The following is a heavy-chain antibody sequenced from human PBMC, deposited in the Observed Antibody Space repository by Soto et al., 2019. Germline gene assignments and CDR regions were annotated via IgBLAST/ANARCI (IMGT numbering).Heavy chain of an antibody. CDR3: ARDGDGYNLYY. CDR1: GYTFTTYG. D-gene: IGHD5-12*01. J-gene: IGHJ4*02. V-gene: IGHV1-18*04. CDR2: ISTSNGNT. Sequence: ASVKVSCKTSGYTFTTYGISWVRQAPGQGLEWMIWISTSNGNTNYAQKFQGRVIMTTDTSTTTATMELRSLTPDDTAVYYCARDGDGYNLYYWGQGTLVTVSS.